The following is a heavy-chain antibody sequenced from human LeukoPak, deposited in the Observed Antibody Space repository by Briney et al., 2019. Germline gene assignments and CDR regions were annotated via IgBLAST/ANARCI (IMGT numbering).Heavy chain of an antibody. J-gene: IGHJ6*03. V-gene: IGHV4-39*01. CDR1: GVSIRGDTYY. Sequence: SETLSLTCTVSGVSIRGDTYYWGWIRQPPGKGLEWIGNYHIGNTYYNPSLKSRVTISADTSKNQFSLRVNSVTAADTAVYYCARLWDSTGLYFYYYIDVWGEGTTVTVSS. D-gene: IGHD6-19*01. CDR2: YHIGNT. CDR3: ARLWDSTGLYFYYYIDV.